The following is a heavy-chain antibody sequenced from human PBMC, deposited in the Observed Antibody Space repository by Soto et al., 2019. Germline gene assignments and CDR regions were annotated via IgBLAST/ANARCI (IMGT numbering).Heavy chain of an antibody. V-gene: IGHV4-39*01. CDR1: GGSISSSSYY. J-gene: IGHJ6*02. Sequence: TSQMMSVTCTVAGGSISSSSYYWGRIHKPPGKGLEWIGSIYYSGSTYYNASLKSRVTISVETSKNQFSLKLSSVTAADTAVYYCAKTQNCISTSCFGDYYYYGMDVWGQGTTVTVS. D-gene: IGHD2-2*01. CDR2: IYYSGST. CDR3: AKTQNCISTSCFGDYYYYGMDV.